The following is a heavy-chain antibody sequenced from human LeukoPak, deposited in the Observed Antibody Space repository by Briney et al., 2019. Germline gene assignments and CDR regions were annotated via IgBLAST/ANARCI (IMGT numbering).Heavy chain of an antibody. CDR2: VDNNASP. J-gene: IGHJ4*02. Sequence: SETLSLTCTVSGGSIQCGKYFWPWIRQPPGKVLEWIGYVDNNASPYYCPSLRSRVSISVDTSKNQFSLNLTSVTAADTAVYYCGRSHGLYWGQGTLVTVSS. V-gene: IGHV4-31*03. CDR1: GGSIQCGKYF. CDR3: GRSHGLY.